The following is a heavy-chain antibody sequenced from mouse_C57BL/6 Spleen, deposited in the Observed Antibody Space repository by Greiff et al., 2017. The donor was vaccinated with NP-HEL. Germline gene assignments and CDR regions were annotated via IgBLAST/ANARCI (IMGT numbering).Heavy chain of an antibody. CDR2: IDPSDSYT. J-gene: IGHJ4*01. CDR1: GYTFTSYW. D-gene: IGHD2-2*01. CDR3: AKGLRREGAMDY. Sequence: VQLQQSGAELVKPGPSVKLSCKASGYTFTSYWMQWVKQRPGQGLEWIGEIDPSDSYTNYNQKFKGKATLTVDTSSSTAYMQLSSLTSEDSAVYYCAKGLRREGAMDYWGQGTSVTVSS. V-gene: IGHV1-50*01.